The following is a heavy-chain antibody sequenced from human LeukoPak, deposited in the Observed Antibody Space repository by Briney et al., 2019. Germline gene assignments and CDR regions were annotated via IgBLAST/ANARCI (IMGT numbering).Heavy chain of an antibody. D-gene: IGHD2/OR15-2a*01. CDR3: ARKNDFEI. J-gene: IGHJ3*02. CDR2: IYYSGRT. CDR1: GGSITTDH. Sequence: SETLSLTCTVSGGSITTDHWNWIRQPPGKGLEWIGCIYYSGRTYYNPSLESRVTISVDMSESQFSLRLTSVTAADTALYYCARKNDFEIWGQGTLVTVSS. V-gene: IGHV4-59*01.